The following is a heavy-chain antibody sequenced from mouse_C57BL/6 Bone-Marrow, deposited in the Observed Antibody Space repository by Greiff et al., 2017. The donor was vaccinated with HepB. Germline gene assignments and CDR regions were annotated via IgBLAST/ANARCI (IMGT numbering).Heavy chain of an antibody. D-gene: IGHD2-4*01. CDR2: INPNNGGT. Sequence: EVKLVESGPELVKPGASVKISCKASGYTFTDYYMNWVKQSHGKSLEWIGDINPNNGGTSYNQKFKGKATLTVDKSSSTAYMELRSLTSEDSAVYYCAREGDYDWFAYWGQGTLVTVSA. V-gene: IGHV1-26*01. CDR1: GYTFTDYY. CDR3: AREGDYDWFAY. J-gene: IGHJ3*01.